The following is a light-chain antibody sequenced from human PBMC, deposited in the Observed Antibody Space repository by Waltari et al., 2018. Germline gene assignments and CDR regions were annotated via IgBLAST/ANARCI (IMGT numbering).Light chain of an antibody. CDR2: WAS. CDR1: QSVLASSNNKNY. J-gene: IGKJ2*01. Sequence: DIGMTQSPDSLAVSLGEGATINFKSSQSVLASSNNKNYLGWYQQKPGQPPKLLISWASTRESGVHERFSCSGSGTDFTLNISSLQTEDVAVYYCQQCYTYPYTFGQGTNLEIK. V-gene: IGKV4-1*01. CDR3: QQCYTYPYT.